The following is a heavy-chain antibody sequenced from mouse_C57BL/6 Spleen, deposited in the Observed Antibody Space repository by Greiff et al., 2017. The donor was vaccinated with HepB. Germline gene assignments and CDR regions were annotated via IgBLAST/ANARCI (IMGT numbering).Heavy chain of an antibody. CDR1: GYTFTDYY. CDR3: AREVTTRGYYAMDY. CDR2: IYPGSGNT. V-gene: IGHV1-76*01. Sequence: QVQLKESGAELVRPGASVKLSCKASGYTFTDYYINWVKQRPGQGLEWIARIYPGSGNTYYNEKFKGKATLTAEKSSSTAYMQLSSLTSEDSAVYFCAREVTTRGYYAMDYWGQGTSVTVSS. J-gene: IGHJ4*01. D-gene: IGHD2-2*01.